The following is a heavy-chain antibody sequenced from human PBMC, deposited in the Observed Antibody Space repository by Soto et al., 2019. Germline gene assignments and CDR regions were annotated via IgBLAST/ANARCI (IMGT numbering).Heavy chain of an antibody. D-gene: IGHD3-10*01. CDR2: ILYDGSDK. Sequence: GGSLRLSCAASGFTFSSYDMHWVRQAPGKGLEWVTGILYDGSDKYYADSVKGRFTISRENSKNTLYLQMNCLRTEDSAVYYCAKAGGGFGDFVHHWGQGTPVTVSS. CDR1: GFTFSSYD. CDR3: AKAGGGFGDFVHH. J-gene: IGHJ4*02. V-gene: IGHV3-30*18.